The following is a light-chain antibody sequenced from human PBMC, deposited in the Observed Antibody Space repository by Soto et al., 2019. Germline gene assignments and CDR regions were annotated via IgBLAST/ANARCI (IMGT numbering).Light chain of an antibody. J-gene: IGKJ5*01. CDR3: QQRSNWPSIT. V-gene: IGKV3-11*01. CDR2: GAS. Sequence: EIVLTQSPGALSLSPWERATLSCRASQSVSNNYLAWYQQKPGQAPRLLIYGASNRATGIPARFSGSGSGTDFTLTISSLEFEDSALYYCQQRSNWPSITFGQGTRLEIK. CDR1: QSVSNNY.